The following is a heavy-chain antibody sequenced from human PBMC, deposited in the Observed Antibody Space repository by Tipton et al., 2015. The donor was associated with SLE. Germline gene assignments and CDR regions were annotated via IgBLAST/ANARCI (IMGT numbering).Heavy chain of an antibody. J-gene: IGHJ4*02. Sequence: TLSLTCVVYGGSFSDYSWSWIRQSPGKGLEWIGEINHSGSTNYNPSLKSRVTISVDTSKIQFSLKLSSVTAADTAVYYCARGVGYYDSMGSWSYNPYLDSWGQGTLVTVSS. CDR2: INHSGST. D-gene: IGHD3-22*01. CDR3: ARGVGYYDSMGSWSYNPYLDS. V-gene: IGHV4-34*01. CDR1: GGSFSDYS.